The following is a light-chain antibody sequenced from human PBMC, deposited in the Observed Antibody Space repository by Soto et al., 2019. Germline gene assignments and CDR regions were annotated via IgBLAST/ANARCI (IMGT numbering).Light chain of an antibody. CDR2: NTN. V-gene: IGLV8-61*01. Sequence: QTVVTQEPSFSVSPGGTVTLTCGLSSDSVSPNYYPSWYQQTPGQAPRTLIYNTNTRSSGVPDRFSGSILGNRAALTITGAQADDESDYYCVLYMGSGIWVFGGGTKVIVL. CDR3: VLYMGSGIWV. J-gene: IGLJ3*02. CDR1: SDSVSPNYY.